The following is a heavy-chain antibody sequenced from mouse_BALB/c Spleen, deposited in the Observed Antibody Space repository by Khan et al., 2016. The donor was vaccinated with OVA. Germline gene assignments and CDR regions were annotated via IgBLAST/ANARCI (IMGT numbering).Heavy chain of an antibody. Sequence: QIQLVQSGPELKKPGETVKISCKASGYTFTNYGMNWVKQAPGKGLKWMGWINTYTGETTYADDFKGRFAFSLETSASTAFLQINNLKNEDMATSFCARSNSYWYFDVWGAGTTVTVSS. CDR2: INTYTGET. V-gene: IGHV9-1*02. CDR3: ARSNSYWYFDV. CDR1: GYTFTNYG. D-gene: IGHD4-1*02. J-gene: IGHJ1*01.